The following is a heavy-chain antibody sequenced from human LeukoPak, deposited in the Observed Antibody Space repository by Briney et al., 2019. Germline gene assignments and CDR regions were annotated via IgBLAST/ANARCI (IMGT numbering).Heavy chain of an antibody. Sequence: SETLSLTCTVSGGSISSSSYYWGWIRQPPGKGLEWIGRIYYSGSTYYNPSLKSRVTISVDTSKNQFSLKLSSVTAADTAVYYCARHGVSTSLYYDFWSGYYPNWFDPWGQGTLVTVSS. CDR1: GGSISSSSYY. D-gene: IGHD3-3*01. V-gene: IGHV4-39*01. CDR3: ARHGVSTSLYYDFWSGYYPNWFDP. CDR2: IYYSGST. J-gene: IGHJ5*02.